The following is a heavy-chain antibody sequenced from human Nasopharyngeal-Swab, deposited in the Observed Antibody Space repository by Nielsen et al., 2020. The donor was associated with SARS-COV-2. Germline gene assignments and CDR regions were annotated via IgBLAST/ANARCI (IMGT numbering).Heavy chain of an antibody. V-gene: IGHV3-21*01. J-gene: IGHJ4*02. Sequence: GGSLRLSCAASGFTFSSYSMNWVRQAPGKGLEWVSSISSSSSYIYYADSVKGRFTISRDNAKNSLYLQTNSLRAEDTAVYYCARGGGSYDRYFDYWGQGTLVTVSS. CDR2: ISSSSSYI. CDR1: GFTFSSYS. D-gene: IGHD1-26*01. CDR3: ARGGGSYDRYFDY.